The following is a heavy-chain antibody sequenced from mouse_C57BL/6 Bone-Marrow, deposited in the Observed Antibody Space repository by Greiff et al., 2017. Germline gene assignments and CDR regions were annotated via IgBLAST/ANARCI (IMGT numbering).Heavy chain of an antibody. V-gene: IGHV1-18*01. Sequence: EVQLQQSGPELVKPGASVKIPCKASGYTFTDYNMDWVKQSHGKSLEWIGDINPNNGGTIYNQKFKGKATLTVDKSSSTAYMEIRSLTSEDTAVYYCARKEGGLDYWGQGTTLTVSS. D-gene: IGHD3-3*01. J-gene: IGHJ2*01. CDR1: GYTFTDYN. CDR3: ARKEGGLDY. CDR2: INPNNGGT.